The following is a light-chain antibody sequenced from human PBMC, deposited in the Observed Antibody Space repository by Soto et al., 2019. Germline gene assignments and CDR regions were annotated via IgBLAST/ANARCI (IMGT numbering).Light chain of an antibody. V-gene: IGKV3-15*01. CDR2: GAS. CDR3: QQYNNWPPGP. CDR1: QSISSN. J-gene: IGKJ1*01. Sequence: EIVMTQSPATLSVSPGERATLSCRASQSISSNLAWYQQKPGQAPRLLIYGASTRATGIPARFSGSGSGTEFTLTLSSLQSEDFAVYYCQQYNNWPPGPFGQGTKVEIK.